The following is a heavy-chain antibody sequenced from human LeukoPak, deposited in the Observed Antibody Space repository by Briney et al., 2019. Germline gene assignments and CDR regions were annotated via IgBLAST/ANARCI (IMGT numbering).Heavy chain of an antibody. CDR2: IYYSGST. V-gene: IGHV4-39*07. D-gene: IGHD3-10*01. CDR3: ARAPVLLWFGELLY. Sequence: SETLSLTCTVSGGSISSSSYYWGWIRQPPGKGLEWIGSIYYSGSTYYNPSLKSRVTISVDTSKNQFSLKLSSVTAADTAVYYCARAPVLLWFGELLYWGQGTLVTVSS. J-gene: IGHJ4*02. CDR1: GGSISSSSYY.